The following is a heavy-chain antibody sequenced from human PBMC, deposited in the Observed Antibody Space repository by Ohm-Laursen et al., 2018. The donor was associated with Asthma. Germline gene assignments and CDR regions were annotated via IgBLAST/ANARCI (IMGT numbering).Heavy chain of an antibody. V-gene: IGHV4-59*01. CDR3: ARAMGWEYYFDY. Sequence: SETLSLTCAVSGGSISSYYWSWIRQPPGKGLEWIGYIYYSGSTNYNPSLKSRVTISVDTSKNQFSLKLSSVTAADTAVYYCARAMGWEYYFDYWGQGTLVTVSS. CDR2: IYYSGST. CDR1: GGSISSYY. D-gene: IGHD1-26*01. J-gene: IGHJ4*02.